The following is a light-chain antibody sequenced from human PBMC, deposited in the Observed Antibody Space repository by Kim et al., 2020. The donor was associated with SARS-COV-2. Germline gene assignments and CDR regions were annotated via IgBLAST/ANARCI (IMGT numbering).Light chain of an antibody. Sequence: SPGEGATRSCRASQSVSSNCFAWYQQQPGHAAVLLIYAASSGASGIPARFSGSGSGTDFPPTISRLEPDDFAVYYCQQYGRSPITFGQGTQLEIK. CDR3: QQYGRSPIT. V-gene: IGKV3-20*01. CDR2: AAS. CDR1: QSVSSNC. J-gene: IGKJ5*01.